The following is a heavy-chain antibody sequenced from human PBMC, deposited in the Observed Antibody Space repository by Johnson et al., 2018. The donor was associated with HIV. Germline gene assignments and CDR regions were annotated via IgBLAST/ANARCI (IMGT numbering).Heavy chain of an antibody. CDR3: ARGAWAGAFDI. CDR2: ISSTGSTI. V-gene: IGHV3-11*01. CDR1: GFTFSDYY. J-gene: IGHJ3*02. Sequence: QVQLVESGGGVVRPGGSLRLSCAASGFTFSDYYMSWIRQAPGKGLEWVSYISSTGSTIYYADSVTGRFTISRDSAKTKLYLQMNSRRAEDTAVYYCARGAWAGAFDIWGQGTMVTVSS. D-gene: IGHD1-26*01.